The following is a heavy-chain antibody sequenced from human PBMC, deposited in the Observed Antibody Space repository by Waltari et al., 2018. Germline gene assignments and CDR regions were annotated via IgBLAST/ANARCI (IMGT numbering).Heavy chain of an antibody. CDR1: GGTFSSYA. D-gene: IGHD1-7*01. Sequence: HVQLVQSGAEVTKPGSSVKVSCKASGGTFSSYAIRWLRQAPGQGLEWMGGIIPIFGTANYAQKFQGRVTITTDESTSTAYMELSSLRSEDTAVYYCARCRRYNWNYGNAFDIWGQGTMVTVSS. CDR3: ARCRRYNWNYGNAFDI. CDR2: IIPIFGTA. J-gene: IGHJ3*02. V-gene: IGHV1-69*05.